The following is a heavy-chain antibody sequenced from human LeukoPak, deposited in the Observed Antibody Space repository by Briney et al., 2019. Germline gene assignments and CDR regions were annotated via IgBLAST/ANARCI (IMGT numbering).Heavy chain of an antibody. CDR1: GFTFSSYG. V-gene: IGHV3-33*01. CDR2: VWSGGGNE. CDR3: ARDIWFGEFRYFDC. D-gene: IGHD3-10*01. Sequence: GNSLRLSCVASGFTFSSYGFHWVRQAPGKGLEWVAVVWSGGGNEYYADSVKGRFTISRDDSKNTLYLQMNSLRAADSAVYYCARDIWFGEFRYFDCWGQGTLVTVSS. J-gene: IGHJ4*02.